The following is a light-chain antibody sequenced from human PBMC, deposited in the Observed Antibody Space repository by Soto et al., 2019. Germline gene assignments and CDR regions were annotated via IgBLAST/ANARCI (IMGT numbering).Light chain of an antibody. CDR1: SSDVGSYNS. V-gene: IGLV2-14*01. J-gene: IGLJ2*01. CDR3: GPYTSSSTLV. CDR2: DVS. Sequence: QLVLTQPASVSGSPGQSITISCTGTSSDVGSYNSVSWYQQHPGKAPKVMIYDVSNRPSGVSNRFSGSKSGNTASLTISGLQAEDEADYYCGPYTSSSTLVFGGGTKLTVL.